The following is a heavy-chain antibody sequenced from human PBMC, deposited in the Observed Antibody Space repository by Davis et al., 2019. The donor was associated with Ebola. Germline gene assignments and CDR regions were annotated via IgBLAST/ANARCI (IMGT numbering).Heavy chain of an antibody. V-gene: IGHV4-59*01. D-gene: IGHD3-9*01. J-gene: IGHJ5*02. CDR3: ARTGNWFDP. Sequence: SETLSLTCTVSGGSISDFHCSWIRQSPGKGLEWIGHIYYSGSTKYNPSLKSRVTISLDTSKNQFSLRLSSVTAADTAVYYCARTGNWFDPWGQGTLVTVSS. CDR1: GGSISDFH. CDR2: IYYSGST.